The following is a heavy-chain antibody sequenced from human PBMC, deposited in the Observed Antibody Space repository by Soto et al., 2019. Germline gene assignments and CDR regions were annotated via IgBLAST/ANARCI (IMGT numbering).Heavy chain of an antibody. D-gene: IGHD6-6*01. CDR2: VSYTGST. V-gene: IGHV4-30-4*01. Sequence: SETLSLTCTVSCGSISSRDFYWSWVRQPPGKGLEWLGYVSYTGSTYYNPSLRGRLNISIDTSKRQFSLRLSSVTAADTALYYCARELGFIAAASNYYGMDVWGQGTTVTV. CDR3: ARELGFIAAASNYYGMDV. J-gene: IGHJ6*02. CDR1: CGSISSRDFY.